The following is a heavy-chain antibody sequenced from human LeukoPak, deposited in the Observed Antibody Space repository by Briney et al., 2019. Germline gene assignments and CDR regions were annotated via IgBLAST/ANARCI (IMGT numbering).Heavy chain of an antibody. J-gene: IGHJ4*02. CDR2: ISYDGSNK. CDR3: ASGSSSQFDY. D-gene: IGHD6-13*01. CDR1: GLTFSSYA. V-gene: IGHV3-30*04. Sequence: GGSLRLSCAASGLTFSSYAMHWVRQAPGKGLEWVAVISYDGSNKYYADSVKGRFTISRDNSKNTLYLQMNSLRAEDTAVYYCASGSSSQFDYWGQGTLVTVSS.